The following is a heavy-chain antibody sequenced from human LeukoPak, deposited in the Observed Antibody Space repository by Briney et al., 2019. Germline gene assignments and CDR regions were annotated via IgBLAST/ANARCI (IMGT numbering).Heavy chain of an antibody. V-gene: IGHV3-48*01. CDR3: AKGGYYDSSGYYLDY. D-gene: IGHD3-22*01. CDR1: GFTFSSYS. Sequence: GGSLRLSCAASGFTFSSYSMNWVRQAPGKGLEWVSYISSSSSTIYYADSVKGRFTISRDNAKNSLYLQMNSLRAEDTAVYYCAKGGYYDSSGYYLDYWGQGTLVTVTS. CDR2: ISSSSSTI. J-gene: IGHJ4*02.